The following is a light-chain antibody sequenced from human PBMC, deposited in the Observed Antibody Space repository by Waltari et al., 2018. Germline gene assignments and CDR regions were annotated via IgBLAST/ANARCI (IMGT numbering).Light chain of an antibody. J-gene: IGLJ3*02. CDR2: GST. V-gene: IGLV1-40*01. CDR1: GSKIGAGYE. CDR3: QSYDTSLSVV. Sequence: QSVLTQPPSVSGAPGQRVTISCTGSGSKIGAGYEVTWYKQLPRAAPKLLIYGSTSRPLGVPARFFGSTSGTSASLAITGLQAEDEADYYCQSYDTSLSVVFGGGTKLTVL.